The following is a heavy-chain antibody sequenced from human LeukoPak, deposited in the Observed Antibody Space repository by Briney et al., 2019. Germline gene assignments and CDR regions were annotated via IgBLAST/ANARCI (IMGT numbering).Heavy chain of an antibody. V-gene: IGHV3-23*01. CDR3: AKQVGSCMGGRCYFDF. J-gene: IGHJ4*02. D-gene: IGHD2-15*01. CDR2: ISASGGST. CDR1: GFTFSSYA. Sequence: PWRPLRLSCAASGFTFSSYAMSWVRQVPGRGLEWVSSISASGGSTYCADSVKGRFTISRDNSKNTVYLQLNSLRAADTAIYYCAKQVGSCMGGRCYFDFWGQGTLVTVSS.